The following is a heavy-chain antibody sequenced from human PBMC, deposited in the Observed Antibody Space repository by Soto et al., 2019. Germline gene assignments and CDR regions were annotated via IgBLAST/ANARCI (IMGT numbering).Heavy chain of an antibody. D-gene: IGHD1-26*01. CDR2: ISSSSSTI. CDR1: GFTFSSYS. CDR3: ARANSGSYWYFDL. V-gene: IGHV3-48*02. Sequence: GESLKISCAASGFTFSSYSMNWVRQAPGKGLEWVSYISSSSSTIYYADSVKGRFTISRDNAKNSLYLQMNSLRDEDTAVYYCARANSGSYWYFDLWGRGTLVTVSS. J-gene: IGHJ2*01.